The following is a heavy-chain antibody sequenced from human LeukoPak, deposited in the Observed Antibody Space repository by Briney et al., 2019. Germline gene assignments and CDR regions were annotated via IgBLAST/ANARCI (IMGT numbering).Heavy chain of an antibody. V-gene: IGHV4-31*03. CDR1: GGSISSGGYH. CDR2: IHYSGST. Sequence: SETLSLTCTVSGGSISSGGYHWSWIRQHPGKSLEWIGYIHYSGSTYYNPSLKSRVTISVDTSKNQFSLKLSSVTAAGTAVYYCARDRSCSGGSCYYMAVWGKGTTVTVSS. CDR3: ARDRSCSGGSCYYMAV. D-gene: IGHD2-15*01. J-gene: IGHJ6*03.